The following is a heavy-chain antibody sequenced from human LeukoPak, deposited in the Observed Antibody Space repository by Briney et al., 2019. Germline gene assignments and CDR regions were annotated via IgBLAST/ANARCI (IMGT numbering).Heavy chain of an antibody. J-gene: IGHJ4*02. Sequence: KPSETLSLTCTVSGGSISSYYWSWIRQPPGKGLEWIGYIYYSGSTNYNPSLKSRVTISVDTSKNQFSLKLSSVTAADTAVYYCARHCSSSFCLDYWGQGTLVTVSS. CDR2: IYYSGST. V-gene: IGHV4-59*01. CDR1: GGSISSYY. CDR3: ARHCSSSFCLDY. D-gene: IGHD6-6*01.